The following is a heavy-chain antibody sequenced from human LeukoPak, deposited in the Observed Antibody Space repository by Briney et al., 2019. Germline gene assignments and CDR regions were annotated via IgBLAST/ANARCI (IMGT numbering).Heavy chain of an antibody. D-gene: IGHD2-2*01. CDR3: AREVPYCSSTSCLLFDY. J-gene: IGHJ4*02. Sequence: GASVKVSCRASGYTFTAHYMHWVRQAPGQGLEWMGWVNPNSGGTNYAQKFQGRVTMTRDTSISTAYMELSRLRSDDTAVYCCAREVPYCSSTSCLLFDYWGQGTLVTVSS. CDR2: VNPNSGGT. CDR1: GYTFTAHY. V-gene: IGHV1-2*02.